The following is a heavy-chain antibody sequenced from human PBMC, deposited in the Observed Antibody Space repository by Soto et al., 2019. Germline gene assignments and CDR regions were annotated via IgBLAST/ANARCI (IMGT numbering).Heavy chain of an antibody. J-gene: IGHJ4*02. CDR2: INHSGST. Sequence: TSETLSLTCAVYGGSFSGYYWSWIRQPPGKGLEWIGEINHSGSTNYNPSLKSRVTISVDTSKNHFSLKLSSVTAADTAVYYCARGTPRRHYYDGSGYYWYWGQGTLVTVSS. V-gene: IGHV4-34*01. CDR1: GGSFSGYY. D-gene: IGHD3-22*01. CDR3: ARGTPRRHYYDGSGYYWY.